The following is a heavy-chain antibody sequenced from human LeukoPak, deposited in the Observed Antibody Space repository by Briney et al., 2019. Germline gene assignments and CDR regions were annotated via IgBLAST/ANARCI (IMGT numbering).Heavy chain of an antibody. J-gene: IGHJ4*02. CDR1: GFTFSSYA. CDR3: ARGGNSSGWYPDY. CDR2: ISYDGSNK. Sequence: PGGSLRLSCAASGFTFSSYAMHWVRQAPGKGLEWVAVISYDGSNKYYADSVKGRFTISRDNSKNTLYLQMNSLRAEDTAVYYCARGGNSSGWYPDYWGQGTLVTVSS. D-gene: IGHD6-19*01. V-gene: IGHV3-30*04.